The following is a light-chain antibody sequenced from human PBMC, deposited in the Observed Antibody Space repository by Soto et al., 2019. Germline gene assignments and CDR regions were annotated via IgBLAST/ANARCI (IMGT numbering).Light chain of an antibody. CDR2: GAS. J-gene: IGKJ4*01. Sequence: EIVMTQSPATLSVSPGERATLSCRASQSISNNLAWYQQKPGQAPRLLIYGASTRATGIPARFSGSGSGTGFTLTISRLQSEDFAVYSCQHYNDRPLTFGGGTKVEIK. V-gene: IGKV3-15*01. CDR1: QSISNN. CDR3: QHYNDRPLT.